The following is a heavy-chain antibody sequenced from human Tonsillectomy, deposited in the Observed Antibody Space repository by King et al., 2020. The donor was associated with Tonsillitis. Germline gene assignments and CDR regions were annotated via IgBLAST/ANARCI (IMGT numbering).Heavy chain of an antibody. CDR2: ISGSSNYI. CDR1: GFTFSTYS. V-gene: IGHV3-21*01. J-gene: IGHJ4*02. Sequence: VQLVESGGGLVKPGGSLRLSCAASGFTFSTYSMNWVRQAPGKGLVWGSSISGSSNYIYYADSVKGRFTISRDNAKNSLYLQMNSLRAEDTDGYYCARAHYYDSSGYYFFDYWGQGTLDTVSS. D-gene: IGHD3-22*01. CDR3: ARAHYYDSSGYYFFDY.